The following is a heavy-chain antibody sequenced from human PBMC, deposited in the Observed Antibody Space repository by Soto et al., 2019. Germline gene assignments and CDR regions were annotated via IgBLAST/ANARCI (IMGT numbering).Heavy chain of an antibody. D-gene: IGHD3-22*01. J-gene: IGHJ4*02. Sequence: PSETLSLTCTVSGGSISTYYWSWIRQPPGKGLEYIGYINYSGTTKYNPSLKSRVTMSADTSKNQFSLKVSSVTAADTAVYYCARDYYDTTHFFDYWGRGTLVTVSS. CDR3: ARDYYDTTHFFDY. CDR2: INYSGTT. V-gene: IGHV4-59*01. CDR1: GGSISTYY.